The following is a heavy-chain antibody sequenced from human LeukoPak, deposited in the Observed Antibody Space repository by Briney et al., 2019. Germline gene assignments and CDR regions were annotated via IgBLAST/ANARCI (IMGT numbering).Heavy chain of an antibody. V-gene: IGHV4-39*07. CDR2: IYCSGNT. D-gene: IGHD1-1*01. CDR1: GGSISNNNYY. CDR3: ARFGTTGTTLDP. J-gene: IGHJ5*02. Sequence: SETLSLSCTVSGGSISNNNYYWGWIRQPPGKGLEWIGTIYCSGNTYYNPSLKSRVTISVDTSKSQFSLKLSSMTVADTAVYYCARFGTTGTTLDPWGQGTLVAVSS.